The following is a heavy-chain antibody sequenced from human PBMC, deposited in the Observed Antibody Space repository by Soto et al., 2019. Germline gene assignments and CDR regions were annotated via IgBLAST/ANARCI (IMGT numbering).Heavy chain of an antibody. CDR3: ARHVPYCSDSSHCAYGLDV. CDR1: GGSISSYY. J-gene: IGHJ6*02. CDR2: IYYSGTT. Sequence: QVQLQESGPGLVRPSETLSLICTVSGGSISSYYWSWIRQPPGKGLEWIGYIYYSGTTRYNPSLKSRVTISVDTSKNQFSLKRSSLTAADTAVYHCARHVPYCSDSSHCAYGLDVWGQGTTVTVSS. V-gene: IGHV4-59*08. D-gene: IGHD2-15*01.